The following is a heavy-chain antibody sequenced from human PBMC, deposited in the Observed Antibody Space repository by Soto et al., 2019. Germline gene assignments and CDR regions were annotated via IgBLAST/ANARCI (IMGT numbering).Heavy chain of an antibody. V-gene: IGHV5-10-1*01. D-gene: IGHD4-4*01. CDR1: GDRLTCDG. CDR2: IDPSDSYT. J-gene: IGHJ3*02. CDR3: ARHRDYSTYFDAFDI. Sequence: VAALKLTSTGSGDRLTCDGICCEPQMTGKGLEWMGRIDPSDSYTNYSPSFQGHVTISADKSISTAYLQWSSLKASDTAMYYFARHRDYSTYFDAFDIWGQGTRVTGS.